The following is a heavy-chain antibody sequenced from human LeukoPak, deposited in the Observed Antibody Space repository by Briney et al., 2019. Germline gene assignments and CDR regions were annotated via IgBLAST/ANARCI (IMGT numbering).Heavy chain of an antibody. V-gene: IGHV3-23*01. CDR3: AKYSLRMGSFVY. CDR1: GFTFSSYA. J-gene: IGHJ4*02. Sequence: GGSLILSCAASGFTFSSYAMSWVSQAPGKGLEWVSAISGSGGSTYYADSVKGRFTISGDNSKNTLYLQMNSLRAEDTAVYYCAKYSLRMGSFVYWGQGTLVTVSS. D-gene: IGHD2-21*01. CDR2: ISGSGGST.